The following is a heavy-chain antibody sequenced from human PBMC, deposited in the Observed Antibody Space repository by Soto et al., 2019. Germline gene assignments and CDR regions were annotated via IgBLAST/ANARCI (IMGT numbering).Heavy chain of an antibody. CDR3: AGTTSHQWYYMDV. CDR2: TYYRSRWYN. CDR1: GDSVSSNSAA. D-gene: IGHD1-7*01. J-gene: IGHJ6*03. V-gene: IGHV6-1*01. Sequence: QVQLQESGPGLVKPSQTLSLTCAISGDSVSSNSAAWNWIRLSPSRGLEWLARTYYRSRWYNAYAVSVRRRITVNPDPSKNQFSLQLTSVTPEDTAVYYCAGTTSHQWYYMDVWGKGTTVTVSS.